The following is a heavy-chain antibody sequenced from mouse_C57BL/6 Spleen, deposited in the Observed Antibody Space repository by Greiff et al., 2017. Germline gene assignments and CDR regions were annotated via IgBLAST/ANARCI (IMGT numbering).Heavy chain of an antibody. V-gene: IGHV1-55*01. J-gene: IGHJ3*01. CDR2: IYPGSGST. CDR3: ARSRDDYDGSFAY. D-gene: IGHD2-4*01. CDR1: GYTFTSYW. Sequence: QVQLQQPGAELVKPGASVKMSCKASGYTFTSYWITWVKQRPGQGLEWIGDIYPGSGSTNYNEKFKSKATLTVDTSSSTAYMQLSSLTSEDSAVYYCARSRDDYDGSFAYGGQGTLVTVSA.